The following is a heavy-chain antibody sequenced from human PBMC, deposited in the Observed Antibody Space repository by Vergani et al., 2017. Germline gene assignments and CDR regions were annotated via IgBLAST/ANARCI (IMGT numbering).Heavy chain of an antibody. D-gene: IGHD3-22*01. CDR2: IKQDGSEK. CDR3: ARDRYYYDSSGYYPTLYYYYYGMDV. V-gene: IGHV3-7*01. CDR1: GFTFSSYW. Sequence: EVQLVESGGGLVQPGGSLRLSCAASGFTFSSYWMSWVRQAPGKGLEWVANIKQDGSEKYYVDSVKGRFTISRDNAKNSLYLQMNSLRAEDRAVYYCARDRYYYDSSGYYPTLYYYYYGMDVWGQGTTVTVSS. J-gene: IGHJ6*02.